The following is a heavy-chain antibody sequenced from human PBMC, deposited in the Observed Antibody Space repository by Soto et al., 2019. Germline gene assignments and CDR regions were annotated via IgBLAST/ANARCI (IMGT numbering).Heavy chain of an antibody. CDR2: ISYDGSNK. J-gene: IGHJ5*02. CDR1: GFTFSSYA. V-gene: IGHV3-30-3*01. Sequence: QVQLVESGGGVVQPGRSLRLSCAASGFTFSSYAMHWVRQAPGKGLEWVAVISYDGSNKYYADYVKGRFTISRDNSKNTLYLQMNSLRAEDTAVYYCARARVPDYGDYADWFDPWGQGTLVNVSS. CDR3: ARARVPDYGDYADWFDP. D-gene: IGHD4-17*01.